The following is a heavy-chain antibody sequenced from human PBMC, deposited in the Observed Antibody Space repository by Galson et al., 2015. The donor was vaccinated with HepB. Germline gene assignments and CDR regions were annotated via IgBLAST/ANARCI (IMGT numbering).Heavy chain of an antibody. CDR3: ARDYDPGARPLWYFDL. CDR2: ISGSGGST. Sequence: SLRLSCAASGFTFSSYAMTWVRQAPGKGLEWVSLISGSGGSTYYADSVKGRFTISRDNAKNSLYVQMNSLRAEDTAVYYCARDYDPGARPLWYFDLWGRGTLVTVSS. D-gene: IGHD3-3*01. J-gene: IGHJ2*01. V-gene: IGHV3-23*01. CDR1: GFTFSSYA.